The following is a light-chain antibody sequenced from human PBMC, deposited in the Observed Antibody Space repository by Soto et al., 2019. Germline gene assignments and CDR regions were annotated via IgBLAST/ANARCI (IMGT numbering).Light chain of an antibody. CDR3: SSYAGSNLGV. Sequence: QSVLTQPASVSGSPGQSITISCTGSSSDIGAYNYVSWFQQYPGKAPKLIISEVSNRPSGVSNRFSGSKSGTAASLTISGLQTEDEADYFCSSYAGSNLGVFGTGTKVTVL. CDR2: EVS. CDR1: SSDIGAYNY. V-gene: IGLV2-14*01. J-gene: IGLJ1*01.